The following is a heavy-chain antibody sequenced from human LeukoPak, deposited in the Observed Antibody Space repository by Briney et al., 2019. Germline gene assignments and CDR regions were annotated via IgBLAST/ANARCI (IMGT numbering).Heavy chain of an antibody. Sequence: SETLSLTCTVSGGSISSHYWSWIRQPPGKGLEWITYIYYTGTSNYNPSLKSRVTISVDTSKNQISLTLSSVTAADTPVSYCASQGIDDFDIWGKGTLVTASS. V-gene: IGHV4-59*08. CDR3: ASQGIDDFDI. J-gene: IGHJ3*02. CDR1: GGSISSHY. CDR2: IYYTGTS.